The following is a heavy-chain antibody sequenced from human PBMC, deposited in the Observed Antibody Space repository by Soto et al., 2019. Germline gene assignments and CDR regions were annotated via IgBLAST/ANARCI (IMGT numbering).Heavy chain of an antibody. CDR2: IYYSGST. CDR1: GGSISSYY. V-gene: IGHV4-59*01. CDR3: ARGGGVDHPLRDNWFDP. Sequence: KPSETLSLSCTVSGGSISSYYWSWIRQPPGKGLEWIWYIYYSGSTNYNPSLKSRVTISVDTSKNQFSLKLSSVTAADTAVYYCARGGGVDHPLRDNWFDPWGQGTLVTVSS. D-gene: IGHD2-15*01. J-gene: IGHJ5*02.